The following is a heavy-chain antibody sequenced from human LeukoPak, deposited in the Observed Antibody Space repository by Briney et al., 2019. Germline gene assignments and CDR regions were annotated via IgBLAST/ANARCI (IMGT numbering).Heavy chain of an antibody. CDR3: ARGRTTVTAYSYYFDY. D-gene: IGHD4-17*01. J-gene: IGHJ4*02. Sequence: PGGSLRLSCAASGFTFSSYAMSWVRQAPGKGLEWVSAISGSGGSTYYADSVKGRFTISRDNSKNTLYLQMNSLRAEDTAVYYCARGRTTVTAYSYYFDYWGQGTLVTVSS. CDR1: GFTFSSYA. CDR2: ISGSGGST. V-gene: IGHV3-23*01.